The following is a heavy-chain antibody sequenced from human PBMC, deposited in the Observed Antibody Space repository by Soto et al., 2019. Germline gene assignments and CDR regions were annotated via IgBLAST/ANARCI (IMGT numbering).Heavy chain of an antibody. J-gene: IGHJ3*02. CDR2: IYTSGTT. Sequence: XGSMRLSCAASGFTVSDKYMNWVRQAPGKGLEWVSVIYTSGTTYYADSVKGRFTISRDNFKNTLYLQMNSLRAEDTAMYYCARDGFGGYDGSGSEAFDIWGQGTMVTVS. CDR1: GFTVSDKY. V-gene: IGHV3-53*01. D-gene: IGHD3-10*01. CDR3: ARDGFGGYDGSGSEAFDI.